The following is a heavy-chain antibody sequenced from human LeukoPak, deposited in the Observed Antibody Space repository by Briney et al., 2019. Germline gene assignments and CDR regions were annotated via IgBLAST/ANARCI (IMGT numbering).Heavy chain of an antibody. CDR2: ISPYNGET. V-gene: IGHV1-18*04. CDR3: AREYGYQYGPLDY. J-gene: IGHJ4*02. CDR1: GYLFNNFG. Sequence: GASVKVSCRTSGYLFNNFGISWVRQAPGQGPEWMGWISPYNGETNYGQKFQGRVTMTTDKSTSTLYLEVRSLRSGDTAVYYCAREYGYQYGPLDYWGQGTLVTVSS. D-gene: IGHD3-10*01.